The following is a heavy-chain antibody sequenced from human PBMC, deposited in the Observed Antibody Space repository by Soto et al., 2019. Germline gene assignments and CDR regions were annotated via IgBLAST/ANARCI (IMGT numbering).Heavy chain of an antibody. J-gene: IGHJ6*03. D-gene: IGHD3-10*01. CDR2: INDSGNI. CDR1: GGSFSGYQ. Sequence: QVQLQQWGAGLLKPSETLSLTCAVYGGSFSGYQWSWIRQTPGKGLEWIGEINDSGNINYNPSLKSRVTILVDTAKKQISLTLSSVTAADTAVYYCARGLILWFGELSRRGGYYYDMGVWGKGNTVTVS. CDR3: ARGLILWFGELSRRGGYYYDMGV. V-gene: IGHV4-34*01.